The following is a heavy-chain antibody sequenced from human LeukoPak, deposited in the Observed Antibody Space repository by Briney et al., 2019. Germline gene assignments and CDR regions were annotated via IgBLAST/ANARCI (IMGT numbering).Heavy chain of an antibody. CDR3: ARQGAGYTYGYDWFDP. Sequence: ASVKVSCKSSGYTFTTYLIHWVRQAPGQGLEWMGIMNPSAGTTNYARKFQGRVTMTSDTSTSTVYMELHSLRSEDTAVYYCARQGAGYTYGYDWFDPWGQGTLVTVSS. CDR1: GYTFTTYL. V-gene: IGHV1-46*01. J-gene: IGHJ5*02. CDR2: MNPSAGTT. D-gene: IGHD5-18*01.